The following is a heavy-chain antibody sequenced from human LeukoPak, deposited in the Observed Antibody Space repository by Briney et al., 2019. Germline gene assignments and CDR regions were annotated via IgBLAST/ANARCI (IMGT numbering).Heavy chain of an antibody. CDR3: ARDVAAAGNPDY. J-gene: IGHJ4*02. CDR1: GYTFTGYY. Sequence: ASVKVSCKASGYTFTGYYMHWVRQAPGQGLEWMGWINPNSGGTNYAQKFQGGVTMTRDTSISTAYMELSRLRSDDTAVYYCARDVAAAGNPDYWGQGTLVTVSS. V-gene: IGHV1-2*02. D-gene: IGHD6-13*01. CDR2: INPNSGGT.